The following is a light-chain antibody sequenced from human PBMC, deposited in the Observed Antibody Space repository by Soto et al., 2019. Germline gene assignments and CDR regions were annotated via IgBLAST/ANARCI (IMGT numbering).Light chain of an antibody. J-gene: IGKJ3*01. Sequence: DIQMTQSPSSLSASVGDRVTITCRASQSIRNFLNWYQQKPGKAPKVLIYAASSLQSGVPSRFSGSGSGTDFTLTISSLQPEDSATYYCQQSYSTPLTFGPGTKVDIK. V-gene: IGKV1-39*01. CDR1: QSIRNF. CDR3: QQSYSTPLT. CDR2: AAS.